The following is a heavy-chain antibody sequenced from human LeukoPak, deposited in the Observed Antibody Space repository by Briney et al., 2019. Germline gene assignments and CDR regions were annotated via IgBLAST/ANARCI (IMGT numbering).Heavy chain of an antibody. Sequence: SETLSLTCTVSGGSISSDIYYWSWTRQPAGKGLEWIGRIYMSGNTNYNLSLKSRLTISVDTSKNQFSLKLSSVTAADTAVYYCAGTRRYCSGGSCYNWFDPWGQGTLVTVSS. CDR3: AGTRRYCSGGSCYNWFDP. CDR1: GGSISSDIYY. D-gene: IGHD2-15*01. CDR2: IYMSGNT. V-gene: IGHV4-61*02. J-gene: IGHJ5*02.